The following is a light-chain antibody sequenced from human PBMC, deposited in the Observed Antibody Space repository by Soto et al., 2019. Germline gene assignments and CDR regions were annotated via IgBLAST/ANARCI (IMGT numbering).Light chain of an antibody. J-gene: IGLJ1*01. CDR2: DVS. CDR3: CSYTISSTYV. V-gene: IGLV2-14*03. CDR1: SSDVGDSNY. Sequence: QSVLTQSASVSGSPGQSITISCTGTSSDVGDSNYVSWYQQHPGKAPKLMVFDVSYRPSGVSHRFSGSKSGNTASLTISGLQAEDEADYYCCSYTISSTYVFGSGTKLTVL.